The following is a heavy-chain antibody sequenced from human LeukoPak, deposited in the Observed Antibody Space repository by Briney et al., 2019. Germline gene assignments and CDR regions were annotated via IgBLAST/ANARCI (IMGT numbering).Heavy chain of an antibody. CDR1: GFTFTSYW. V-gene: IGHV3-7*03. D-gene: IGHD1-26*01. J-gene: IGHJ4*02. CDR2: RNQDGSEN. Sequence: GGSLRLSCAASGFTFTSYWMSWVRQAPGKGLEGVANRNQDGSENYYVDSVKGRFTISRDDAKKSLYLQMNRLRAEDTAVYYCARDWASSGATSNWGQGTLVTVSS. CDR3: ARDWASSGATSN.